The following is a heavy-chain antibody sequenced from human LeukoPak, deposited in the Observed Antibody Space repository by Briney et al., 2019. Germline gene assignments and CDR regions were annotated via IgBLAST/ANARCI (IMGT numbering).Heavy chain of an antibody. V-gene: IGHV3-11*06. CDR2: ISGSSDYT. D-gene: IGHD5-18*01. CDR3: ARVARYSPMY. Sequence: GGSLRLSCAASGFNFRDSYMSWIRKAPAKGLEWVSYISGSSDYTNYADSVKGRLTISRDNAKNSLYLQMNSLRADDTAVYYCARVARYSPMYWGQGALVTVSS. CDR1: GFNFRDSY. J-gene: IGHJ4*02.